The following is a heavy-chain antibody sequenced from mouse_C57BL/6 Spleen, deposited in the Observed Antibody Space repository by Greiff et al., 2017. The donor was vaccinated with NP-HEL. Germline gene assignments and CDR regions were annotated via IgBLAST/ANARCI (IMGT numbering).Heavy chain of an antibody. Sequence: VQLQQSGPELVKPGASVKISCKASGYTFTDYYMNWVKQSHGKSLEWIGDINPNNGGTSYNQKFKGKATLTVDKSSSTAYMELRSLTSEDSAVYYCARSDGSSSPFDYWGQGTTLTVSS. V-gene: IGHV1-26*01. J-gene: IGHJ2*01. CDR2: INPNNGGT. D-gene: IGHD1-1*01. CDR1: GYTFTDYY. CDR3: ARSDGSSSPFDY.